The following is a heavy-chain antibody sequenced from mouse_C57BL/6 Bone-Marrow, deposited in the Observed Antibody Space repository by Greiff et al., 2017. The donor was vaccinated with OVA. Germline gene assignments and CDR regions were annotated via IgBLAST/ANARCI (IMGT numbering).Heavy chain of an antibody. CDR1: GYSITSGYD. D-gene: IGHD2-3*01. CDR3: AREVYDGYYGGYFDY. CDR2: ISYSGST. Sequence: VQLQQSGPGMVKPSQSLSLTCTVTGYSITSGYDWHWIRHFPGNKLEWMGFISYSGSTNYNTSRKSRTSITHDTSKNHFFLKLKSVTTEDTATYYCAREVYDGYYGGYFDYWGQGTTLTVSS. J-gene: IGHJ2*01. V-gene: IGHV3-1*01.